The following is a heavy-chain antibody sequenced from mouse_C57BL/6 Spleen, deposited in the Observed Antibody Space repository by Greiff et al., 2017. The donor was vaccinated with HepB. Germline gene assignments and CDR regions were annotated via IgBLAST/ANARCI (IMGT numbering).Heavy chain of an antibody. V-gene: IGHV1-31*01. Sequence: EVKLVESGPELVKPGASVKISCKASGYSFTGYYMHWVKQSHGNILDWIGYIYPYNGVSSYNQKFKGKATLTVDKSSSTAYMELRSLTSEDSAVYYCAIGDYDGGNYFDYWGQGTTLTVSS. J-gene: IGHJ2*01. D-gene: IGHD2-4*01. CDR3: AIGDYDGGNYFDY. CDR1: GYSFTGYY. CDR2: IYPYNGVS.